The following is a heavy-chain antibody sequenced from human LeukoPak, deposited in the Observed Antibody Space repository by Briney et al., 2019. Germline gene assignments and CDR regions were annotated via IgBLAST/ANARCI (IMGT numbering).Heavy chain of an antibody. CDR2: IIPIFGTA. CDR1: GGTFSSYA. D-gene: IGHD3-16*02. V-gene: IGHV1-69*13. J-gene: IGHJ3*02. CDR3: ARSRSPQNMTTFGGVIVHDAFDI. Sequence: SVKVSCKASGGTFSSYAISWVRQAPGQGLEWMGGIIPIFGTANYAQKFQGRVTITADESTSTAYMELSSLRSEDTAVYYCARSRSPQNMTTFGGVIVHDAFDIWGQGTMVTVSS.